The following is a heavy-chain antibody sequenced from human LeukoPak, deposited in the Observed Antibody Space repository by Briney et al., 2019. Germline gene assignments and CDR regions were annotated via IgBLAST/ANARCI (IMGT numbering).Heavy chain of an antibody. V-gene: IGHV3-7*01. CDR2: IKQDGSEK. CDR1: GFTFSSYW. Sequence: GSLRLSCAASGFTFSSYWMSWVRQAPGKGLEWVANIKQDGSEKYYVDSVKGRFTISRDNAKNSLYLQMNSLRAEDTAVYYCARDVPYYDILTGHILADIWGQGTMVTVSS. CDR3: ARDVPYYDILTGHILADI. J-gene: IGHJ3*02. D-gene: IGHD3-9*01.